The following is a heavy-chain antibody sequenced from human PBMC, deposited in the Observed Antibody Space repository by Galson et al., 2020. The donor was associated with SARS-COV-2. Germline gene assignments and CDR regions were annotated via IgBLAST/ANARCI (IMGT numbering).Heavy chain of an antibody. V-gene: IGHV3-30*04. Sequence: GESLKISCAASGFTFSGYAMHWVRQAPGKGLEWVAIISYDGTNTYYADSVKGRFTLSRDNSKNTLYLQMNSVRGDDTAGYYCAGGRLISSSGWFPWFFRNFDPWGQGSLVTVSS. CDR3: AGGRLISSSGWFPWFFRNFDP. CDR1: GFTFSGYA. J-gene: IGHJ5*02. CDR2: ISYDGTNT. D-gene: IGHD6-19*01.